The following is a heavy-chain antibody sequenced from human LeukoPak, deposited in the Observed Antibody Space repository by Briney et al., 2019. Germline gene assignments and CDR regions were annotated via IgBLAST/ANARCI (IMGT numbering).Heavy chain of an antibody. CDR2: ISYDGSNK. CDR3: TKGVGLLYYYYGMDV. V-gene: IGHV3-30*18. CDR1: GFTFSSYG. Sequence: GRSLRLSCAASGFTFSSYGMHWVRQAPGKGLEWVAVISYDGSNKYYADSVKGRFTISRDNSKNTLYLQMNSLRAEDTAVYYCTKGVGLLYYYYGMDVWGQGTTVTVSS. J-gene: IGHJ6*02. D-gene: IGHD3/OR15-3a*01.